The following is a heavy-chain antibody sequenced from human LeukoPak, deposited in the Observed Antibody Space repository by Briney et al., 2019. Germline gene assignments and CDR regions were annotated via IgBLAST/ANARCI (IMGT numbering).Heavy chain of an antibody. Sequence: PSETLSLTCAVYGGSFSGYYWSWIRQPPGKGLEWIGEINHSGSTNYNPSLKSRVTMSVDTSKNQFSLRLSSVTAADTAVYYCARDSIRGSSWFDPWGQGTLVTVSS. CDR3: ARDSIRGSSWFDP. CDR1: GGSFSGYY. V-gene: IGHV4-34*01. J-gene: IGHJ5*02. D-gene: IGHD1-26*01. CDR2: INHSGST.